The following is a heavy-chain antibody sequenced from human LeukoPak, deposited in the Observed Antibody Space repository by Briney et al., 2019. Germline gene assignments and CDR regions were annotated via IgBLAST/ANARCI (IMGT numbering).Heavy chain of an antibody. D-gene: IGHD3-22*01. CDR3: ARPDSSGYYRRDAFDI. V-gene: IGHV4-59*01. Sequence: SETLSLTCTVSGGSISSYYWSWIRQPPGTGLEWIGYLYYSGSTNYNPSLKSRVTISVDTSKSQFSLKLSSVTAADTAVYYCARPDSSGYYRRDAFDIWGQGTMVTVSS. J-gene: IGHJ3*02. CDR1: GGSISSYY. CDR2: LYYSGST.